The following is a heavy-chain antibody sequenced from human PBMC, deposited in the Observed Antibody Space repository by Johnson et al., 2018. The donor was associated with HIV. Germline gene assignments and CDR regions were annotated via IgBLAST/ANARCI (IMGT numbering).Heavy chain of an antibody. CDR1: GFTFSSYG. J-gene: IGHJ3*02. CDR2: ISYDGSIT. D-gene: IGHD3-3*01. Sequence: QVQLVESGGGVVQPGRSLRLSCTASGFTFSSYGMHWVRQAPGKGLEWVAVISYDGSITHYADSVKGRFTISRDNSKNTLYLEMNSLRLEETAVYYCARDMRWSKAFDIWGQGTMVTVSS. V-gene: IGHV3-30*19. CDR3: ARDMRWSKAFDI.